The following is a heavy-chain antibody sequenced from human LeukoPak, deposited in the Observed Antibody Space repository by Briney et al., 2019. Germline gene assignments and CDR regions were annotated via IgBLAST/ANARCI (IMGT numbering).Heavy chain of an antibody. CDR3: ARAVATAGIDY. D-gene: IGHD5-12*01. J-gene: IGHJ4*02. CDR1: GFTFSSYS. Sequence: GGSLRLSCAASGFTFSSYSMNWVRQAPGKGLEWVSYISSSSTIYYADSVKGRFTISRDNAKNSLYLQMNSLRAEDTAVYYCARAVATAGIDYWGQGTLVTVSS. V-gene: IGHV3-48*01. CDR2: ISSSSTI.